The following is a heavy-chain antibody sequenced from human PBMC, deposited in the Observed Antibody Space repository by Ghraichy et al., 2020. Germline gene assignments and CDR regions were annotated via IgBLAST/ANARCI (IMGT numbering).Heavy chain of an antibody. D-gene: IGHD2/OR15-2a*01. V-gene: IGHV3-74*01. Sequence: GESLNISCAASGFTFSSYWMHWVRQAPGKGLVWVSRINSDGSSTSYADSVKGRFTISRDNAKNTLYLQMNSLRAEDTAVYYCARGEYDGEDFDYWGQGTLVTVSS. CDR3: ARGEYDGEDFDY. J-gene: IGHJ4*02. CDR1: GFTFSSYW. CDR2: INSDGSST.